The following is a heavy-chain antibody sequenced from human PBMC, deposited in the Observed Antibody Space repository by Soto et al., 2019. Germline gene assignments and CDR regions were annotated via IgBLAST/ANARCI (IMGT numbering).Heavy chain of an antibody. CDR1: GFTFSSYA. D-gene: IGHD5-18*01. CDR3: AKRLFAIVVVGGYDI. V-gene: IGHV3-23*01. CDR2: ISGNGGST. J-gene: IGHJ3*02. Sequence: GGSLRLSCAASGFTFSSYAMNWVRQAPGKGLEWVSDISGNGGSTYYADSVKGRFTISRDNSKNTLFLEMNSLRVEDTAVYYCAKRLFAIVVVGGYDIWGQGTKVTVSS.